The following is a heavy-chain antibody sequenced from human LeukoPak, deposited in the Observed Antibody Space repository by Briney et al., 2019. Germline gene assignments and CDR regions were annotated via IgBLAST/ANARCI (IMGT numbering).Heavy chain of an antibody. CDR2: INSDGSST. CDR1: GFTFSSYW. V-gene: IGHV3-74*01. D-gene: IGHD3-22*01. J-gene: IGHJ4*02. Sequence: GGSLRLSCAASGFTFSSYWMHWVRQAPGKGLVWVSRINSDGSSTSYADSAKGRFTISRDNAKSTLYLQMNSLRAEDTAVYYCARRTKDYYDSSGYSFDYWGQGTLVTVSS. CDR3: ARRTKDYYDSSGYSFDY.